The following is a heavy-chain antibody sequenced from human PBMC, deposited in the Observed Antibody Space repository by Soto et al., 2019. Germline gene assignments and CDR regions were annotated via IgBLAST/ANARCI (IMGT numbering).Heavy chain of an antibody. CDR3: ASRGTTTYCSGGSCSARGFDY. V-gene: IGHV4-30-4*01. CDR2: IYYSGST. CDR1: GGSISSGDYY. Sequence: QVQLQESGPGLVKPSQTLSLTCTVSGGSISSGDYYWSWIRQPPGKGLEWIGYIYYSGSTYYNPSRISRVTLSVATSKTQCSLKLSSVSAADTAVYYCASRGTTTYCSGGSCSARGFDYWGQGTLVTVSS. J-gene: IGHJ4*02. D-gene: IGHD2-15*01.